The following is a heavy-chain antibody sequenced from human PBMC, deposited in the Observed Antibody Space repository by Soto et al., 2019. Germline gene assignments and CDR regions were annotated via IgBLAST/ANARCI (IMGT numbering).Heavy chain of an antibody. V-gene: IGHV1-69*13. CDR2: IIPIFGTA. CDR1: GGTFSSYA. Sequence: ASVKVSCKASGGTFSSYAISWVRQAPGQGLEWMGGIIPIFGTANYAQKFQGRVTITADESTSTAYMGLSSLRSEDTAVYYCAMSYFLVIPNAFDIWGQGTMVTVSS. J-gene: IGHJ3*02. CDR3: AMSYFLVIPNAFDI. D-gene: IGHD3-9*01.